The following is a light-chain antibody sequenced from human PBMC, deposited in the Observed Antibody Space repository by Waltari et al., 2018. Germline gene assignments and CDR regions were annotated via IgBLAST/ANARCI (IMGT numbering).Light chain of an antibody. CDR1: SNNVGNQG. Sequence: QAGLTQPPSVSKGLRQTATLTCTGNSNNVGNQGAAWLQQHQGHPPKLLSYRNNNRPSGISERFAASRSGNTASLTIAGLQPEDEADYYGSAWDISLNTHVVGTGTKVTVL. V-gene: IGLV10-54*04. CDR2: RNN. J-gene: IGLJ1*01. CDR3: SAWDISLNTHV.